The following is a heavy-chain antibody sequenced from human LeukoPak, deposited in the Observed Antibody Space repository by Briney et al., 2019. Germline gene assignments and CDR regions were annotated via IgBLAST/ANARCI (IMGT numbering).Heavy chain of an antibody. Sequence: SETLSLTCTVPGGSISSYYWSWIRQPPGKGLEWIGYIYYSGSTNYNPSLKSRVTISVDTSKNQFSLKLSSVTAADTAVYYCARVEVTMVRGALDWFDPWGQGTLVTVSS. J-gene: IGHJ5*02. CDR3: ARVEVTMVRGALDWFDP. CDR2: IYYSGST. V-gene: IGHV4-59*01. CDR1: GGSISSYY. D-gene: IGHD3-10*01.